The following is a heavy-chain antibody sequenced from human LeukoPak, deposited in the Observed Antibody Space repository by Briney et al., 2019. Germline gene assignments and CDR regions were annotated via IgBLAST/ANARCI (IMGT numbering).Heavy chain of an antibody. CDR3: ARVWTSIAGFDP. J-gene: IGHJ5*02. CDR2: IYFSGSS. CDR1: GDSISSSSYY. V-gene: IGHV4-39*07. Sequence: PSETLSLTCSASGDSISSSSYYWVWIRQPPGKGLEWIGNIYFSGSSYYNPSLKSRVTISVDTSKNQFSLKLSSVTAADTAVYYCARVWTSIAGFDPWGQGTLVTVSS. D-gene: IGHD3/OR15-3a*01.